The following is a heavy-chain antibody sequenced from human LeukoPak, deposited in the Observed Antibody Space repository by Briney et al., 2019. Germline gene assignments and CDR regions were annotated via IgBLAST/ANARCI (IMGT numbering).Heavy chain of an antibody. V-gene: IGHV4-39*01. CDR3: AVPAATAPIDY. D-gene: IGHD2-2*01. J-gene: IGHJ4*02. Sequence: SETLSLTCTVSGGSISSSSYYWGWIRQPPGKGLEWIGSIYYSGSTYYTPSLKSRVTISVDTSKNQFSLKLSSVTAADTAVYYCAVPAATAPIDYWGQGTLVTVSS. CDR1: GGSISSSSYY. CDR2: IYYSGST.